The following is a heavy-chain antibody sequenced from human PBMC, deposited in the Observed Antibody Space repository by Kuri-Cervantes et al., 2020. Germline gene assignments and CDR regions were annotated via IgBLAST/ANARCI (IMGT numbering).Heavy chain of an antibody. J-gene: IGHJ4*02. CDR2: ISYDGSNK. CDR1: GFTFSSYG. Sequence: GESLKISCAASGFTFSSYGMHWVRQAPGRGLEWVAVISYDGSNKYYADSVKGRFTISRDNSKNTLYLQMNSLRAEDTAVYYCARGVGATISNYFDYWGQGTLVTVSS. V-gene: IGHV3-30*03. D-gene: IGHD1-26*01. CDR3: ARGVGATISNYFDY.